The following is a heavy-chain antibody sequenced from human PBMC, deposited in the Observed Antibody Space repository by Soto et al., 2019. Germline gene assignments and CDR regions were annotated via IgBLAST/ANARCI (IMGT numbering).Heavy chain of an antibody. D-gene: IGHD3-22*01. J-gene: IGHJ4*02. CDR1: GLPFSSYG. CDR3: ARTYYYDSSGYYYFDY. V-gene: IGHV3-30*03. CDR2: ISYDGSNK. Sequence: GGSLSLSSAASGLPFSSYGMHWVRQAPGKGLEWVAVISYDGSNKYYADSVKGRFTISRDNSKNTLYLQMNSLRAEDTAVYYCARTYYYDSSGYYYFDYWGQGTLVTVSS.